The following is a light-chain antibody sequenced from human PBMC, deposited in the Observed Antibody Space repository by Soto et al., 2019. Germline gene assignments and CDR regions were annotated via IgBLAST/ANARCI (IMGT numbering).Light chain of an antibody. CDR2: AAS. CDR1: QSITNY. J-gene: IGKJ4*01. CDR3: QQSNSSPPT. V-gene: IGKV1-39*01. Sequence: DIQMTQSPSALSSCVGDRGTVACRAIQSITNYLNWYQHKPGQAPNLLLYAASTLQAGVPSRFRGSGSGTDFTLTISSLQPEDFATYFCQQSNSSPPTFGGGNKVAI.